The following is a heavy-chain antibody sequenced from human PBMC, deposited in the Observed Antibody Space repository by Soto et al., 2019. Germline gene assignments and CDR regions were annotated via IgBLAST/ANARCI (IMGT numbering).Heavy chain of an antibody. Sequence: SETLSLTCTVSGGSISSYYWSWIRQPPGKGPEWIGYMYYGGRTNYNPSLKSRVTISVDTSKMQVSLKLSSVTAADTAVYFCARGTPSPLIVRSSRGPWFDPWGQGTLVTVSS. V-gene: IGHV4-59*08. J-gene: IGHJ5*02. CDR2: MYYGGRT. CDR3: ARGTPSPLIVRSSRGPWFDP. D-gene: IGHD1-26*01. CDR1: GGSISSYY.